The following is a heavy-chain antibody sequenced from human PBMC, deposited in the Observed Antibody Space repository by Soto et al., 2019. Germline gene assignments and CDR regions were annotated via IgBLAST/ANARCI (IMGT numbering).Heavy chain of an antibody. CDR2: IKSKTDGGTT. D-gene: IGHD2-15*01. J-gene: IGHJ3*02. CDR3: TTDIRWSQAFDI. Sequence: PGGSLRLSCAASGFTFSNAWMSWVRQAPGKGLEWVGRIKSKTDGGTTDYAAPVKGRFTISRDDSKNTLYLQMNSLKTEDTAVYYCTTDIRWSQAFDIWGQGTMVTVSS. CDR1: GFTFSNAW. V-gene: IGHV3-15*01.